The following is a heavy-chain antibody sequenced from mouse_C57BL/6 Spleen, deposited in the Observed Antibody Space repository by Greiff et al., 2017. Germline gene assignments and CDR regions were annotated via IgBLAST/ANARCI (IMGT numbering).Heavy chain of an antibody. D-gene: IGHD3-2*02. Sequence: VQLQQPGAELVKPGASVKVSCKASGYTFTSYWMHWVKQRPGQGLEWIGRIHPSDSDTNYNQKFKGKATLTVYNSSSTAFMPLSLLTSEDSAVYYCAIPGSSGSRGFAYWGQGTLVTVSA. CDR3: AIPGSSGSRGFAY. J-gene: IGHJ3*01. V-gene: IGHV1-74*01. CDR1: GYTFTSYW. CDR2: IHPSDSDT.